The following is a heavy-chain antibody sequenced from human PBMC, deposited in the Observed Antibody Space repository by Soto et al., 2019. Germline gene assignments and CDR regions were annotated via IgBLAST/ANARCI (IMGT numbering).Heavy chain of an antibody. Sequence: GEALKISCKGSGYSFTSYWIGWVRQMPGKGLEWMGIIYPGDSDTRYSPSFQGQVTISADKSISTAYLQWSSLKASDTAMYYCARHSAATGQGHYYVLAFWAQGSTVLVS. CDR1: GYSFTSYW. V-gene: IGHV5-51*01. J-gene: IGHJ6*02. CDR3: ARHSAATGQGHYYVLAF. D-gene: IGHD2-15*01. CDR2: IYPGDSDT.